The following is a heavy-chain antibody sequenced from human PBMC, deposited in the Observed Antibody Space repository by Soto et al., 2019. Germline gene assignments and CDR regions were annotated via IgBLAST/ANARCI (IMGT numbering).Heavy chain of an antibody. CDR1: GGSFSGYY. CDR3: ARGAVGYYNYYFVY. V-gene: IGHV4-34*01. Sequence: QVQLQQWGAGLLKPSETLSLTCAVYGGSFSGYYWNWIRQPPGKGLEWIGEINPSGSTTYNPSLKSRVTISLDASKTQFSLRLSSVTAADTAVYYCARGAVGYYNYYFVYWGQGTLVTVSS. CDR2: INPSGST. J-gene: IGHJ4*02. D-gene: IGHD3-9*01.